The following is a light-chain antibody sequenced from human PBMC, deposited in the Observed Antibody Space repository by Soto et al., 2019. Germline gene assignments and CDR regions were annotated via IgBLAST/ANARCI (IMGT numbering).Light chain of an antibody. CDR3: QHDGSTPRT. V-gene: IGKV3-20*01. CDR2: GAS. CDR1: QSVSSIY. J-gene: IGKJ2*02. Sequence: EIVLTQSPGTMSLSPGERATLACRASQSVSSIYVDWSHQKPGQAPRLLIYGASNTATGIPDRFSGSGSGTACTLTISRLAPEDFAVYYCQHDGSTPRTFGQGTKLDIK.